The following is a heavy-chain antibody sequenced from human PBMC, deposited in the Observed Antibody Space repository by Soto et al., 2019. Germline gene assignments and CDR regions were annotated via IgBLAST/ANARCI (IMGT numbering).Heavy chain of an antibody. J-gene: IGHJ6*02. CDR1: GFTFSDYG. Sequence: QVQLVESGGGVVQPGRSMRLSCAASGFTFSDYGIHWVRQAPAKGLEWVAVISYDGSDKYYADSVKGLFTISRDKSKNTLYLQMNSLRTEDTAVYYCAKDLTLIPDYSFYGMEVWGQGTTVTVSS. V-gene: IGHV3-30*18. CDR3: AKDLTLIPDYSFYGMEV. CDR2: ISYDGSDK. D-gene: IGHD3-22*01.